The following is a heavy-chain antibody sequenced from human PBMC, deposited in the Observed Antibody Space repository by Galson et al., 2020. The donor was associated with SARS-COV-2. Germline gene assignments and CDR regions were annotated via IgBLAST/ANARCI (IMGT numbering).Heavy chain of an antibody. V-gene: IGHV3-30*04. D-gene: IGHD2-15*01. J-gene: IGHJ4*02. CDR1: GFTFSAYS. CDR3: AGGTAARFDY. Sequence: GESLKISCAASGFTFSAYSMHWVRQAPGKGLEWVAVISNDGNTKYYADPVKGRFTIPRDNSKNTLYLEMSSLRDEETAVYYCAGGTAARFDYWGQGTLVTVSS. CDR2: ISNDGNTK.